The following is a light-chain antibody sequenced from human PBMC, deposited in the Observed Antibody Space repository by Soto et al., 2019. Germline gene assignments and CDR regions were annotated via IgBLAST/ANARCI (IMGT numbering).Light chain of an antibody. V-gene: IGKV3-15*01. CDR2: GAS. CDR3: QQYNGWPPWT. J-gene: IGKJ5*01. CDR1: QSVSNN. Sequence: EILLTQSPATLSLSPGDSATLSCRASQSVSNNFAWYPPRPGQAPRLLIYGASTRATGIPARLSSSGSGTEFTLTIISLQSAEDAVYYCQQYNGWPPWTFGQGTRLEI.